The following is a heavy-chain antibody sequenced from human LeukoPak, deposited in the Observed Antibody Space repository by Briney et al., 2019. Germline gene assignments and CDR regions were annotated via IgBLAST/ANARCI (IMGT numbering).Heavy chain of an antibody. CDR1: GYSFRDYY. V-gene: IGHV1-46*01. D-gene: IGHD6-19*01. CDR2: INPNGGST. J-gene: IGHJ4*02. Sequence: ASVKVSCKASGYSFRDYYMQWVRQAPGQGPEWMGIINPNGGSTSYAQKFQGRVTMTMDMSTSTVYMELSSLRSEDTAVYYCGRRGRAVAGYFDCWGQGTLVTVSS. CDR3: GRRGRAVAGYFDC.